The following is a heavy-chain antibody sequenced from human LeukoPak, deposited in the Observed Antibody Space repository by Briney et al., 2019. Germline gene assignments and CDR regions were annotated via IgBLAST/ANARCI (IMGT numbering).Heavy chain of an antibody. D-gene: IGHD2-15*01. CDR1: GGSISGYY. CDR3: ASESGGSFDY. Sequence: SETLSLTCTVSGGSISGYYWSWIRQPPGKGLEWIGYIYYSGSTNYNPSLKSRVTISVDTSKNQFSLKLSSVTAADTAVYYCASESGGSFDYWGQGTLVTVSS. J-gene: IGHJ4*02. CDR2: IYYSGST. V-gene: IGHV4-59*08.